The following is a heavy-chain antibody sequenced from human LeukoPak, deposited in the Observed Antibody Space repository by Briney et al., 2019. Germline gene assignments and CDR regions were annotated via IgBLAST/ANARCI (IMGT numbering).Heavy chain of an antibody. CDR2: IHYSGST. V-gene: IGHV4-59*01. Sequence: SETLSLTCIVSGGSFSNYYWTWMRQPPGKGLEWIGYIHYSGSTNYNPSLKSRVTVSLDTSEHQFSLKLSSVTAADTAVYYCARQPSSWFTSFDSWGQGTLVTVSS. CDR1: GGSFSNYY. J-gene: IGHJ4*02. CDR3: ARQPSSWFTSFDS. D-gene: IGHD6-13*01.